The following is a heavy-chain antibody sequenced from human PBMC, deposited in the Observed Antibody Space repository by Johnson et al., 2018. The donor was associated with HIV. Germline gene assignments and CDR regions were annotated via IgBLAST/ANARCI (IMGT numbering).Heavy chain of an antibody. Sequence: MLLVESGGGLVQPGGSLRLSCAASGFTFSNAWMSWVRQAPGKGLEWVGRIKSKTDGGTTDYAAPVKGRFTISRDDSKNTLYLQMNSLKTEDTAVYYCTTAKWLLGAFDIWGQGTMVTVSS. J-gene: IGHJ3*02. CDR3: TTAKWLLGAFDI. CDR2: IKSKTDGGTT. CDR1: GFTFSNAW. V-gene: IGHV3-15*01. D-gene: IGHD3-22*01.